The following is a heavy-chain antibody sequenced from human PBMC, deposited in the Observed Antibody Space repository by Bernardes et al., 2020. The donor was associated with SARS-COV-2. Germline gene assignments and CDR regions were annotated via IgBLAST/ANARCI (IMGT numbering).Heavy chain of an antibody. CDR1: GGTFSTHG. CDR3: ATGPTSTGEFGS. CDR2: IIPIFGTP. Sequence: SVKVSCKASGGTFSTHGINWVRQARGLGLEWMGRIIPIFGTPIYAPEFQGRVTITADESTNTAYMELSSLLSEDTAMYYCATGPTSTGEFGSWGQGTPVSVSS. J-gene: IGHJ4*02. V-gene: IGHV1-69*13. D-gene: IGHD2-2*01.